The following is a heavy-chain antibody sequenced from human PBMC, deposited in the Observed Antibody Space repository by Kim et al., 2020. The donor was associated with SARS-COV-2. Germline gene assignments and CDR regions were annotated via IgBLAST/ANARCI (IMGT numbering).Heavy chain of an antibody. J-gene: IGHJ2*01. D-gene: IGHD3-9*01. CDR2: INAGNGNT. V-gene: IGHV1-3*01. CDR1: GYTFTSYA. CDR3: ARSYDILTGYVYWYFDL. Sequence: ASVKVSCKASGYTFTSYAMHWVRQAPGQRLAWMGWINAGNGNTKYSQKFQGRVTITRDTSASTAYMELSSLRSEDTAVYYCARSYDILTGYVYWYFDLWGRGTLVTVSS.